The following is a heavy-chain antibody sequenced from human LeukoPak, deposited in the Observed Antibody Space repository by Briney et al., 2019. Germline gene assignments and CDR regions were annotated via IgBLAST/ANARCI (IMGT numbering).Heavy chain of an antibody. CDR3: AKDGGYYYFDY. J-gene: IGHJ4*02. Sequence: PGGSLRLSSAASGFTFSSSAMSWVRPAPGKGLEWVSAISGSGGSTYYADSVKGRFTISRDNSKNTLYLQMNSLRAEDTAVYYCAKDGGYYYFDYWGQGTLVTVSS. V-gene: IGHV3-23*01. CDR1: GFTFSSSA. D-gene: IGHD3-22*01. CDR2: ISGSGGST.